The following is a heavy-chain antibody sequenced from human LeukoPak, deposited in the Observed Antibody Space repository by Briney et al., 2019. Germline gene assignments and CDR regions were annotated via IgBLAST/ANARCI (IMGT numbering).Heavy chain of an antibody. CDR1: GFTFSNYA. D-gene: IGHD6-19*01. CDR2: ISGSGGST. V-gene: IGHV3-23*01. CDR3: AKEGSGWYRPNLYYFDY. J-gene: IGHJ4*02. Sequence: GGSLRLSCAASGFTFSNYAMSWVRQAPGKGLEWVSGISGSGGSTYYADSVKGRFTISRDNSKNTLYLQMNSLRAEDTAVYYRAKEGSGWYRPNLYYFDYWGQGTLVTVSS.